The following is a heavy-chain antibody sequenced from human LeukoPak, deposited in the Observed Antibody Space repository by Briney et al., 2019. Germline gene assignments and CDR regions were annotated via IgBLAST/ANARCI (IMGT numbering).Heavy chain of an antibody. D-gene: IGHD6-6*01. CDR1: GLPFSIYN. J-gene: IGHJ4*02. CDR2: ISNSSSYK. V-gene: IGHV3-21*01. Sequence: GVTLSLSCAVCGLPFSIYNVLWARQSSGKGLECVSSISNSSSYKYYADSVKRRHTISRDIYKNSLYLQMNSLRAGDAAVYYWARTSLVFDYGGEGTVVTVPS. CDR3: ARTSLVFDY.